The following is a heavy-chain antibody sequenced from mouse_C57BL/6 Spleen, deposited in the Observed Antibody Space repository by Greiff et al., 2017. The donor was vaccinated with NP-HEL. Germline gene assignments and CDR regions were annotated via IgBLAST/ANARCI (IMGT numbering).Heavy chain of an antibody. CDR2: IWSGGST. J-gene: IGHJ4*01. CDR1: GFSLTSYG. CDR3: ARTGNWDGGYAMDY. Sequence: QVQLKQSGPGLVQPSQSLSITCTVSGFSLTSYGVHWVRQSPGKGLEWLGVIWSGGSTDYNAAFISRLSISKDNSKSQVFFKMNSLQADDTAIYYCARTGNWDGGYAMDYWGQGTSVTVSS. V-gene: IGHV2-2*01. D-gene: IGHD4-1*01.